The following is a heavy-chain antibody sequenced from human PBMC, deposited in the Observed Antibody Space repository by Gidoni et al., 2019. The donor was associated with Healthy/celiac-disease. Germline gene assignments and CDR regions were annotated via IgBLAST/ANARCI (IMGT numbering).Heavy chain of an antibody. Sequence: EVQLLESGGGLVQPGGSLRLSCAASGFTFISYAMSLVRQAPGKGLGWVSAISGSGGSTYYADSVKGRFTISRDNSKNTLYLQMSSLRAEDTAVYYCAKDSREIAAAGADYWGQGTLVTVSS. J-gene: IGHJ4*02. D-gene: IGHD6-13*01. V-gene: IGHV3-23*01. CDR2: ISGSGGST. CDR1: GFTFISYA. CDR3: AKDSREIAAAGADY.